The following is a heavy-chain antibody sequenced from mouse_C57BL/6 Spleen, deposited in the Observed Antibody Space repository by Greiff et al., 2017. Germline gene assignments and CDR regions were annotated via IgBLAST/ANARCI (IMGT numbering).Heavy chain of an antibody. D-gene: IGHD1-1*01. CDR3: ARMRYYGSSHYFDY. CDR2: IYPGSGST. J-gene: IGHJ2*01. V-gene: IGHV1-55*01. CDR1: GYTFTSYW. Sequence: QVQLQQPGAELVKPGASVKMSCKASGYTFTSYWITWVKQRPGQGLEWIGDIYPGSGSTNYNEKFKSKATLTVDTSSSTAYMQLSSLTSEDSAVYYCARMRYYGSSHYFDYWGQGTTLTVSS.